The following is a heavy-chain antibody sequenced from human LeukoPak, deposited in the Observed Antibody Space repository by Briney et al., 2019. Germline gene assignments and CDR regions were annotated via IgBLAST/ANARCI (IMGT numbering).Heavy chain of an antibody. J-gene: IGHJ4*02. CDR2: ISSGSTYI. CDR1: GFTFRSYS. CDR3: ATSSHGDCSGGGCYYFDY. Sequence: GGSLRLSCAGSGFTFRSYSMNWVRQAPGKGLEWVSSISSGSTYIYRADSLKGRFTTSRDNAKNSLYLQMNSLRAEDTAVYYCATSSHGDCSGGGCYYFDYWGQGTLVTVSS. V-gene: IGHV3-21*01. D-gene: IGHD2-15*01.